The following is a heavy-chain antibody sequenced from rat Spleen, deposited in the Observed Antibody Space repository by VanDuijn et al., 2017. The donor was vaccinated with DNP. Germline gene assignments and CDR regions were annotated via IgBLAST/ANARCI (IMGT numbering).Heavy chain of an antibody. CDR2: IWTGGST. CDR1: GFSLTSYN. V-gene: IGHV2-30*01. D-gene: IGHD1-12*01. CDR3: ARCGYEGHYYVMDA. J-gene: IGHJ4*01. Sequence: QVQLKESGPGLVQPSQTLSLTCTVSGFSLTSYNVHWVRQPTGKGLEWMGIIWTGGSTDYNSALKSRLSISRDTSKSQVFLKMNSLQTEDTATYYCARCGYEGHYYVMDAWGQGTSVTVSS.